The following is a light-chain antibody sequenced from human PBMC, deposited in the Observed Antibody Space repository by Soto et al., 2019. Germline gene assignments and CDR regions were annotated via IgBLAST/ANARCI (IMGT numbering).Light chain of an antibody. J-gene: IGKJ1*01. CDR2: NAS. CDR1: QSVSSN. Sequence: EIGMTQSPATLSASPGERATLSCWASQSVSSNVAWYQQKNGQPPRLLIYNASNRATGIPGRFSGSGYGTDFTLIISSLETEDFAVYYCQQRHNWPRTFGQGTKVDIK. V-gene: IGKV3-11*01. CDR3: QQRHNWPRT.